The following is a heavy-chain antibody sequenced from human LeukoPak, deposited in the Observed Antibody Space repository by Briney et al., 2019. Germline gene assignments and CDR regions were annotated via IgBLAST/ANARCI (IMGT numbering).Heavy chain of an antibody. CDR1: GYSFTSYW. Sequence: GESLKISCKGSGYSFTSYWIGWVRQMPGKGLEWMGIIYPGDSDTRYSPSFQGQVTISADKSISTAYLQWSSLKAPDTAMYYCASLDYGGNPLDGMDVWGQGTTVTVSS. V-gene: IGHV5-51*01. D-gene: IGHD4-23*01. CDR3: ASLDYGGNPLDGMDV. CDR2: IYPGDSDT. J-gene: IGHJ6*02.